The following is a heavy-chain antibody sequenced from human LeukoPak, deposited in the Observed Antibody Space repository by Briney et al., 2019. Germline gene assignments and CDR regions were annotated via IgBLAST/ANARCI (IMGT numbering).Heavy chain of an antibody. Sequence: SVKVSCKVSGFTFTSFAVQWVRQARGQRLEWIGWIVVGSGNTNYAQKFQERVTITTDMSTSTAYMELSSLRSEDTAVYYCAAHCSSTSCYVVDYWGQGTLVTVSS. CDR1: GFTFTSFA. CDR3: AAHCSSTSCYVVDY. D-gene: IGHD2-2*01. J-gene: IGHJ4*02. CDR2: IVVGSGNT. V-gene: IGHV1-58*01.